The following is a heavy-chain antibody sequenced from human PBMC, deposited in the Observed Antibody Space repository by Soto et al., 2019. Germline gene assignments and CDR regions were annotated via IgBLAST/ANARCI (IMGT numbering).Heavy chain of an antibody. CDR2: INPDSGGT. CDR3: AKKSVERGWCEP. J-gene: IGHJ5*02. CDR1: GYTFTDYY. Sequence: ASVKVSCKASGYTFTDYYMHWVRQAPGQGLEWMAWINPDSGGTNYAQKFQGRVTMTRDTSISTAYMELSRLRSDDTAVYYCAKKSVERGWCEPWRQGSVISVSP. V-gene: IGHV1-2*02. D-gene: IGHD2-21*01.